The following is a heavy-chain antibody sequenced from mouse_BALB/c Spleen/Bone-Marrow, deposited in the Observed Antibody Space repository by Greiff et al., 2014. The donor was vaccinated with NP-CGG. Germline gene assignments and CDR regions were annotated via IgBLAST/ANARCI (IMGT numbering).Heavy chain of an antibody. J-gene: IGHJ2*01. V-gene: IGHV1-4*02. CDR1: GYTFSNYT. CDR3: AKPTVVADFDY. Sequence: VHLVESAAELARPGASVKMSCKASGYTFSNYTMHWVKQRPGQDLEWIGFINPSSEYSEYNQKFKDKTTLTADKSSSTAYMQLSSLTSEDSAVYYCAKPTVVADFDYWGQGTTLTVSS. D-gene: IGHD1-1*01. CDR2: INPSSEYS.